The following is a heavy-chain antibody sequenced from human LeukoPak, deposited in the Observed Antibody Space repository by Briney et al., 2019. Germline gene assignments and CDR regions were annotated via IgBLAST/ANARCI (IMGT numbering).Heavy chain of an antibody. J-gene: IGHJ6*02. Sequence: SETLSLTCAVYGGSFSGYYWSWIRQPPGKGLEWIGEINHSGSTNYNPSLKSRVTISVDTSKNQFSLKLSSVTAADTAVYYCARGHYYYGMDVWGQGTTVTVSS. CDR2: INHSGST. V-gene: IGHV4-34*01. CDR1: GGSFSGYY. CDR3: ARGHYYYGMDV.